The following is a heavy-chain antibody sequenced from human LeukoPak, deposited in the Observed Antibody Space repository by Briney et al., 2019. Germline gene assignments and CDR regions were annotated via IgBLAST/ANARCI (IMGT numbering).Heavy chain of an antibody. CDR2: IKQDGSEK. CDR1: GFTFSSYW. Sequence: TGGSLRLSCAASGFTFSSYWMSWVRQAPGKGLEWVANIKQDGSEKYHVDSVKGRFTISRDNAKNSLYLQMDSLRAEDTAVYYCARARGYYGSGTFDYWGQGTLVTVSS. V-gene: IGHV3-7*01. D-gene: IGHD3-10*01. J-gene: IGHJ4*02. CDR3: ARARGYYGSGTFDY.